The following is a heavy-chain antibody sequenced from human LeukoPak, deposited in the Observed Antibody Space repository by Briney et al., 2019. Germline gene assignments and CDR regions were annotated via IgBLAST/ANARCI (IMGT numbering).Heavy chain of an antibody. D-gene: IGHD3-22*01. CDR3: AKGVYYDNSGYYYFDS. CDR1: GSTFTSYD. CDR2: VSGNGGGT. Sequence: GGSLRLSCAASGSTFTSYDMNWVRQAPGKALEWVSAVSGNGGGTYYADSVKGQFTISRDNSKNTVYLQMNSLRVEDTALYYCAKGVYYDNSGYYYFDSWGQGTLVTVSS. J-gene: IGHJ4*02. V-gene: IGHV3-23*01.